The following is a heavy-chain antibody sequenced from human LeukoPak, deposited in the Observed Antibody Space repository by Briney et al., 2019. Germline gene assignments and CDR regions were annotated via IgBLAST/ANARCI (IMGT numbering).Heavy chain of an antibody. CDR3: ARHGYSSSSLSNWFDP. Sequence: GESLKISCKGSGYSFTSYWIGWVRQMPGKGLEWMGIIYPGDSDTRYSPSFQGQVTISADKSISTAYLQWSSLKALDTAMYYCARHGYSSSSLSNWFDPWGQGTLVTVSS. CDR1: GYSFTSYW. V-gene: IGHV5-51*01. CDR2: IYPGDSDT. J-gene: IGHJ5*02. D-gene: IGHD6-6*01.